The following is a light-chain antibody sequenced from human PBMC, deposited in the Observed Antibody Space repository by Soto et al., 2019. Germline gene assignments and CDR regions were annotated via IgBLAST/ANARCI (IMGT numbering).Light chain of an antibody. Sequence: DIQMTQSPSSLSASVGDRVTITCRASQGIRNYLAWYQQKPGKVPKLLIYGAYTLQSGVPSRFSGSGSGTDFTLTISSLQAKVVATYYCQKYNSDPPWTFGQGTKVEIK. CDR3: QKYNSDPPWT. J-gene: IGKJ1*01. CDR2: GAY. V-gene: IGKV1-27*01. CDR1: QGIRNY.